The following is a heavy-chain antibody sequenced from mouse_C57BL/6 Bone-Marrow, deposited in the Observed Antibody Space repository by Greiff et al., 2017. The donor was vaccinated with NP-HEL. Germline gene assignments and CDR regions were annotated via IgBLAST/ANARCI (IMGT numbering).Heavy chain of an antibody. D-gene: IGHD1-1*01. CDR1: GYTFTSYG. CDR3: ASPYYYGSTRYAMDY. J-gene: IGHJ4*01. Sequence: VQLQQSGAELARPGASVKLSCKASGYTFTSYGISWVKQRTGQGLEWIGEIYPRSGNTYYNEKFKGKATLTADKSSSTAYMELRSLTSEDSAVYFCASPYYYGSTRYAMDYWGQGTSVTVSS. CDR2: IYPRSGNT. V-gene: IGHV1-81*01.